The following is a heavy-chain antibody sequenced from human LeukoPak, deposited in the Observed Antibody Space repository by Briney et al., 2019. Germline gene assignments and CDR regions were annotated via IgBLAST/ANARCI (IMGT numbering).Heavy chain of an antibody. CDR1: GFSISSGDY. V-gene: IGHV4-38-2*01. Sequence: KPSETLSLTCAVPGFSISSGDYWGWIRQPPGKGLEWIGTIYHTGTTYYNPSLKSRVTIPVDTSSSQFSLRLSSVTAADTAVYYCARLGCGSTSCYKIWFDPWGQGTLVTVSS. D-gene: IGHD2-2*02. J-gene: IGHJ5*02. CDR2: IYHTGTT. CDR3: ARLGCGSTSCYKIWFDP.